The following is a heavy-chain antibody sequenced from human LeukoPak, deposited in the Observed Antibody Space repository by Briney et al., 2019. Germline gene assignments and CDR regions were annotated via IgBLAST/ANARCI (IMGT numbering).Heavy chain of an antibody. V-gene: IGHV4-39*01. Sequence: SETLSLTCTVSGGSVHSTTYYWGWIRQPPGRGLEWIGTIFYGGNTDYKPSLRSRVTISVDTSKNQFSLKLSSATAADTAVYYCARRGYDRPPDYWSQGTLVTVSS. J-gene: IGHJ4*02. CDR2: IFYGGNT. CDR3: ARRGYDRPPDY. D-gene: IGHD6-13*01. CDR1: GGSVHSTTYY.